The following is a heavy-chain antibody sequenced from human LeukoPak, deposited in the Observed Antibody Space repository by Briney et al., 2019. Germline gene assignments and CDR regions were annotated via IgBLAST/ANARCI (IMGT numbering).Heavy chain of an antibody. CDR2: IKSKTDGGTT. V-gene: IGHV3-15*01. CDR1: RFTFSNAW. Sequence: GGSLRLSCAASRFTFSNAWMSWVRQAPGKGLEWVGRIKSKTDGGTTDYAAPVKGRLTISRDDSKNTLYLQMNSLKTEDTAVYYCTTDYYSSGSYYFDYWGQGTLVTVSS. D-gene: IGHD6-19*01. J-gene: IGHJ4*02. CDR3: TTDYYSSGSYYFDY.